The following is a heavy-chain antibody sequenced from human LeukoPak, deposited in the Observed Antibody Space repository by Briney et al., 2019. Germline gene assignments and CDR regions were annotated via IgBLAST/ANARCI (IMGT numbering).Heavy chain of an antibody. D-gene: IGHD3-10*01. CDR3: ARASGSYGSGSYYYSGMDV. CDR2: IFHSGST. Sequence: SETLSLTCAVSGYSIGSGFYWGWIRQPPGEGLEWIGSIFHSGSTYYNPSLKSRVTISVDTSKNQFSLKLSSVTAADTALYYCARASGSYGSGSYYYSGMDVWGKGTTVTVSS. J-gene: IGHJ6*04. V-gene: IGHV4-38-2*01. CDR1: GYSIGSGFY.